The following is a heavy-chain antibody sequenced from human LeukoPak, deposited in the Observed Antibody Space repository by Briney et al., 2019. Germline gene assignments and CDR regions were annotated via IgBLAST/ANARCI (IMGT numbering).Heavy chain of an antibody. D-gene: IGHD3-10*01. Sequence: PGGSLRLSCAASGFTFSSYGMHWVRQAPGKGLEWVAFIRYDGSNKYYADSVKGRFTISRDNSKNTLYLQMNSLRAEDTAVYYCAKDEGRNYYGSGSFSDYWGQGTLVTLSS. CDR2: IRYDGSNK. V-gene: IGHV3-30*02. CDR1: GFTFSSYG. CDR3: AKDEGRNYYGSGSFSDY. J-gene: IGHJ4*02.